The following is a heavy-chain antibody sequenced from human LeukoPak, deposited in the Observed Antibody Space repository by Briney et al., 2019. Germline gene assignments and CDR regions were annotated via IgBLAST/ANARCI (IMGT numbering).Heavy chain of an antibody. Sequence: SETLSLTCTVSGGSISSYCWTWIRQPAGKGLEWIGRMYTSGETNYNPTLKSRVPISVDTSENQFSLKLSSVTAADTAVYYCARYVVYGSGKYYFDYWGQGTLVTVSS. CDR3: ARYVVYGSGKYYFDY. D-gene: IGHD3-10*01. V-gene: IGHV4-4*07. CDR2: MYTSGET. J-gene: IGHJ4*02. CDR1: GGSISSYC.